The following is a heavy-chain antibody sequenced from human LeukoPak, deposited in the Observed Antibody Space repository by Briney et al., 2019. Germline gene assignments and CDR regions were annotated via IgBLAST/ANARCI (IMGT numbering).Heavy chain of an antibody. Sequence: PSETLSLTCAVYGGPFSGYYWSWIRQPPGKGLEWIGEINHSGSTNYNPSLKSRVTISVDTSKNQFSLKLSSVTAADTAVYYCARGRPNCSSTSCYYYMDVWGKGTTVTVSS. CDR2: INHSGST. J-gene: IGHJ6*03. CDR1: GGPFSGYY. D-gene: IGHD2-2*01. V-gene: IGHV4-34*01. CDR3: ARGRPNCSSTSCYYYMDV.